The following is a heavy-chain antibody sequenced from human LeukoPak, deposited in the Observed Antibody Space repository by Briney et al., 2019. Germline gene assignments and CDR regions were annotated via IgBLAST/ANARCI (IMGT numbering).Heavy chain of an antibody. J-gene: IGHJ3*02. V-gene: IGHV1-2*02. CDR2: INPNSGGT. CDR1: GYTFTGCY. CDR3: ATGSYLYDAFDI. D-gene: IGHD1-26*01. Sequence: ASVKVSCKASGYTFTGCYMHWVRQAPGQGLEWMGWINPNSGGTNFAQKFQGRVTMTRDTSISTAYMEVSRLRSDDTAVYYCATGSYLYDAFDIWGQGTMVTVSS.